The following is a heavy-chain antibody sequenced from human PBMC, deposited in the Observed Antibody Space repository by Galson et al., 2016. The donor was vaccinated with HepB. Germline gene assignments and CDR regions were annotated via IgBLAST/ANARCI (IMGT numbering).Heavy chain of an antibody. J-gene: IGHJ4*02. Sequence: CAISGDSVSSNSAVWNWIRQSPPRGLEWLGRTFYKSKWYNDYAVSVKSRITVNADTSKNQFSLHLNSVTPDDTAVYYCTRGFEYSSGWYYFDHWGQGTLVTVSS. CDR3: TRGFEYSSGWYYFDH. CDR2: TFYKSKWYN. D-gene: IGHD6-19*01. CDR1: GDSVSSNSAV. V-gene: IGHV6-1*01.